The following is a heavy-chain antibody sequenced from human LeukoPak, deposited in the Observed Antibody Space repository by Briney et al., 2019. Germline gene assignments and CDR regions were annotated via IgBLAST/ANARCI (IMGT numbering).Heavy chain of an antibody. CDR1: GGTFSSYA. CDR3: ARDASGSGSYAY. Sequence: ASVKVSCKASGGTFSSYAINWVRLAPGQGLEWMGWISAYNGNTNYAQKLQGRVTMTTDTSTSTAYMELRSLRSDDTAVYCCARDASGSGSYAYWGQGTLVTVSS. D-gene: IGHD1-26*01. V-gene: IGHV1-18*01. J-gene: IGHJ4*02. CDR2: ISAYNGNT.